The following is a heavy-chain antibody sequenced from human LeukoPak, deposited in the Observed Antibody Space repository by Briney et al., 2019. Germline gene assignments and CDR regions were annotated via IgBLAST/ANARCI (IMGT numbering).Heavy chain of an antibody. V-gene: IGHV3-48*04. CDR1: GFSFSSYI. CDR3: ASVDWNPNRRYYYYYMDV. Sequence: GGSLRLSCAASGFSFSSYIMNWVRQAPGKGLEWVSHISSSSSTIYYADSVKGRFTISRDNAKNSLYLQMNSLRAEDTAVYYCASVDWNPNRRYYYYYMDVWGKGTTVTVSS. D-gene: IGHD1-1*01. J-gene: IGHJ6*03. CDR2: ISSSSSTI.